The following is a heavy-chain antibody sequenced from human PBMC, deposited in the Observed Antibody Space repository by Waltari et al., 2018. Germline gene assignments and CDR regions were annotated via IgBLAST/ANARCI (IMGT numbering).Heavy chain of an antibody. CDR3: AKGRSGYDYWSGYYQFDY. CDR1: GFTLSIYA. J-gene: IGHJ4*02. D-gene: IGHD3-3*01. CDR2: ITMSGGNT. Sequence: EVQLLESGGGLVQPGGSLRLSCAASGFTLSIYALPWVRRAPGKGLEWVSSITMSGGNTYYADSVKGRFTISRDNSKNTLYLQMNSLRAEDTAVYYCAKGRSGYDYWSGYYQFDYWGQGTLVTVSS. V-gene: IGHV3-23*01.